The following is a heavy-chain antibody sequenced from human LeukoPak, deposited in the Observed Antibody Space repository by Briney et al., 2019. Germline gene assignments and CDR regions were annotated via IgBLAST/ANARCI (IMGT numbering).Heavy chain of an antibody. CDR3: AADLRSRDDLVHYYYYYMDV. D-gene: IGHD1-1*01. Sequence: ASVKVSCKTSGFTFTSSAVQWVRQARGQRLECIGWIVLGSGNTNYAQKFQERVTITSDMATSTASMELSSLRSEDTAVYYCAADLRSRDDLVHYYYYYMDVWGKGTTVTVSS. V-gene: IGHV1-58*01. CDR1: GFTFTSSA. CDR2: IVLGSGNT. J-gene: IGHJ6*03.